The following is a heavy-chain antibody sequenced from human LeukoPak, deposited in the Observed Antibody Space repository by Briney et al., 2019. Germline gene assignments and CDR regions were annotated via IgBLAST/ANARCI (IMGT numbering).Heavy chain of an antibody. J-gene: IGHJ5*02. Sequence: PGGSLRLSCAASGFTFSSYGMHWVRQAPGKGLEWVAFIRYDGSNKYYADSVKGRFTISRDNSKNSLYLQMNSLRAEDTAVYHCAREGSSSWYWSWFDPWGQGTLVTVSS. CDR1: GFTFSSYG. CDR3: AREGSSSWYWSWFDP. V-gene: IGHV3-30*02. D-gene: IGHD6-13*01. CDR2: IRYDGSNK.